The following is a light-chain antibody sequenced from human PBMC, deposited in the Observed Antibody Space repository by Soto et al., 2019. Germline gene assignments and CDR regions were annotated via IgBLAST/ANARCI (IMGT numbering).Light chain of an antibody. Sequence: IQLTQSPSSLSASVGARVTVTCRASQGISSYLAWYQQKPGKAPKLLIYAASTLRSGVPSRFSGSGSATDFTLTISSLQPDDFATYYCQQLNTYPPTFGQGTKVDI. CDR1: QGISSY. V-gene: IGKV1-9*01. J-gene: IGKJ1*01. CDR2: AAS. CDR3: QQLNTYPPT.